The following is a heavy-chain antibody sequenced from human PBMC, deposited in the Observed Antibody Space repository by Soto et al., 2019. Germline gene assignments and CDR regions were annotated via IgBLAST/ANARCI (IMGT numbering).Heavy chain of an antibody. CDR2: IWYDGSNK. CDR3: ARSGGNWNDYFYYGMDV. D-gene: IGHD1-1*01. J-gene: IGHJ6*02. Sequence: QVPLVESGGGVVQPGRSLRLSCAASGFTFSSYGMHWVRQAPGKGLEWVAVIWYDGSNKYYADSVKGRFTISRDNSKNTLYLQMNSLRAEDTAVYYCARSGGNWNDYFYYGMDVWGQGTTVTVSS. V-gene: IGHV3-33*01. CDR1: GFTFSSYG.